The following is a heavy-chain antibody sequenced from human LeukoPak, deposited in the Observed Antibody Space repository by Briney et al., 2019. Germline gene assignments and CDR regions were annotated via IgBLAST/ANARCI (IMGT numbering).Heavy chain of an antibody. CDR1: GYTFTGYY. D-gene: IGHD5-24*01. V-gene: IGHV1-2*02. CDR3: ARERWLQLRNYDY. Sequence: GASVKVSCKASGYTFTGYYIHWVRQAPGQGLEWMGWISPNSGDTNYAQKFQGTVTMTRDTSISTAYMELSSLRSDNTAVYYCARERWLQLRNYDYWGQGTLVTVSS. CDR2: ISPNSGDT. J-gene: IGHJ4*02.